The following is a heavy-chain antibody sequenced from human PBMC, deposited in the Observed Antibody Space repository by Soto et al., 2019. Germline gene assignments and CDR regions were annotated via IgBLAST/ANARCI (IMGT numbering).Heavy chain of an antibody. CDR2: INPSGGRT. J-gene: IGHJ4*02. CDR1: GNSFTTYY. CDR3: AGLYHYDSSGYYDY. V-gene: IGHV1-46*01. Sequence: ASVKVSCKASGNSFTTYYMHWVRQAPGQGLEWMGIINPSGGRTTYAQKFQGRVTMTRDTSTSTFHMELSSLTSEDTAVYYCAGLYHYDSSGYYDYWGQGTLFTVS. D-gene: IGHD3-22*01.